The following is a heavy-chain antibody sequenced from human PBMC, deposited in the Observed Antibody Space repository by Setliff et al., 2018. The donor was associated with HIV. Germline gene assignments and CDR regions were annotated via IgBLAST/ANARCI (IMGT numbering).Heavy chain of an antibody. CDR2: IDSSGTT. CDR3: VRHGYYYDFIDI. D-gene: IGHD3-22*01. J-gene: IGHJ3*02. CDR1: GGSFGVYR. Sequence: SETLSLTCTISGGSFGVYRWSWIRQSAGRGLEWIGRIDSSGTTNYNPSLKSRVTLSIDTSKNQFSLNLTSMTAADTAVYFCVRHGYYYDFIDIWGQGTVVTVSS. V-gene: IGHV4-4*07.